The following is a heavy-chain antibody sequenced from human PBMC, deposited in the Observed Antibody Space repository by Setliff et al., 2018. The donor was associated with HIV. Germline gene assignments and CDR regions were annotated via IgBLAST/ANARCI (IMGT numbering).Heavy chain of an antibody. Sequence: PSETLSLTCAVSGGSISTRDWRTWVRQPPGKGLEWIGEVYHTGMTNYNPSLKSRAIMAADTYKNHFSLKLSSVTAADTALYYSARDCSGGTCHSGVGYEPFDFWGQATLVTV. CDR1: GGSISTRDW. CDR3: ARDCSGGTCHSGVGYEPFDF. D-gene: IGHD2-15*01. V-gene: IGHV4-4*02. J-gene: IGHJ3*01. CDR2: VYHTGMT.